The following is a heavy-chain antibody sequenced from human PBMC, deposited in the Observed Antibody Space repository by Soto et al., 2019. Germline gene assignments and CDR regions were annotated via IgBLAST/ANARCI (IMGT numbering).Heavy chain of an antibody. D-gene: IGHD3-3*01. V-gene: IGHV4-39*07. CDR2: INHSGRT. J-gene: IGHJ4*02. CDR3: ARGRKYDDFWSGYSHPRYYFNY. Sequence: SETLSLTCSVSGGSISSGYYYWSWIRQPPGKGLEWIGEINHSGRTNYNPSLKSRVTISVDTSKSQFSLKLSSVTAADTAVYYCARGRKYDDFWSGYSHPRYYFNYWGQGTLVTVPS. CDR1: GGSISSGYYY.